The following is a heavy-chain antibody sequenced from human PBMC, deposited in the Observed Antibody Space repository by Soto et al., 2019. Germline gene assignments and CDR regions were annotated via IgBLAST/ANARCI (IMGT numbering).Heavy chain of an antibody. CDR1: GYTFTSFH. CDR2: INPGGGGT. D-gene: IGHD3-22*01. J-gene: IGHJ4*02. Sequence: ASVKVSCKASGYTFTSFHMHWVRQAPGQGLEWMGIINPGGGGTSYAQKFQGRVTMTRDTSTSTVYMELSSLRAEDTAVYYCARPTYYYDSSGPPAYWGQGTLVTVSS. CDR3: ARPTYYYDSSGPPAY. V-gene: IGHV1-46*01.